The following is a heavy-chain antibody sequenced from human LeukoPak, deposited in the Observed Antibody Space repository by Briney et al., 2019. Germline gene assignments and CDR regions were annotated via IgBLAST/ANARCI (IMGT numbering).Heavy chain of an antibody. V-gene: IGHV3-23*01. CDR2: ISGSGGST. CDR1: GFTFSSYA. J-gene: IGHJ6*02. CDR3: ARHLKSLDYGGNSGDYGMDV. Sequence: GGSLRLSCAASGFTFSSYAMSWVRQAPGKGLEWVSTISGSGGSTYYADSVKGRFTVSRDNSKNTLYLQMNSLRAEDTAVYYCARHLKSLDYGGNSGDYGMDVWGQGTTVTVSS. D-gene: IGHD4-23*01.